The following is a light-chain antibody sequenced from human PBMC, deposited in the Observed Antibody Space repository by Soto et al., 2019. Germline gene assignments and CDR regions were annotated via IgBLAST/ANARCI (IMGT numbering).Light chain of an antibody. CDR3: QQYNNWPQT. CDR2: GAS. V-gene: IGKV3-15*01. J-gene: IGKJ1*01. CDR1: QSVSSN. Sequence: EIVMTQSPATLSVSPGERATLSCRASQSVSSNLAWYQQKPGQAPRLLIYGASTRATGIPARFSGSGSGTEFTLTIRSLQSEDFAVYDCQQYNNWPQTFGQGTKVEIK.